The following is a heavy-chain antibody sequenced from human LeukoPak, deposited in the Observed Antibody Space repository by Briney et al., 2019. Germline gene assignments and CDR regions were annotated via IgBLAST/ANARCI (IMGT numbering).Heavy chain of an antibody. Sequence: SETLSLTCTVSGGSISTYYWNWIRQPPGKGLEWIGEINHSGSTNYNPSLKSRVTISVDTSKNQFSLKLSSVTAADTAVYYCARTPRMSYYDSSGYRYFDYWGQGTLVTVSS. D-gene: IGHD3-22*01. CDR1: GGSISTYY. CDR2: INHSGST. J-gene: IGHJ4*02. CDR3: ARTPRMSYYDSSGYRYFDY. V-gene: IGHV4-34*01.